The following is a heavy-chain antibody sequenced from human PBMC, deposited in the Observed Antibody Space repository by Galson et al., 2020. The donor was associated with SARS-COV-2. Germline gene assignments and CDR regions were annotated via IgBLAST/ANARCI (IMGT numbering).Heavy chain of an antibody. CDR1: GGPASSGAFS. D-gene: IGHD1-26*01. CDR2: IYDSANT. V-gene: IGHV4-30-2*01. CDR3: ARGQQTELLTPFDF. J-gene: IGHJ4*02. Sequence: PSETLSLTCAVSGGPASSGAFSWSWFRQPPGKGLEWIGYIYDSANTYYNPSLKSRVSISVDRSKNQFSLNLSSVTAADTAVYYCARGQQTELLTPFDFWGQGTLVTVSS.